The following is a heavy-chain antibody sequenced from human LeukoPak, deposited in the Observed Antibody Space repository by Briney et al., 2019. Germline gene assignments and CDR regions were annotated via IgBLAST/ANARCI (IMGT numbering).Heavy chain of an antibody. Sequence: GGSLRLSCTASGFTITSYVTSWVRQAPGKGLEWISSLRGGDDSTNYADSVKGRFAISRDNAKNTVYLQMNSLRAEDTAVYYCAREYYYDSSGYYSPTFDYWGQGTLVTVSS. D-gene: IGHD3-22*01. J-gene: IGHJ4*02. CDR3: AREYYYDSSGYYSPTFDY. V-gene: IGHV3-23*01. CDR1: GFTITSYV. CDR2: LRGGDDST.